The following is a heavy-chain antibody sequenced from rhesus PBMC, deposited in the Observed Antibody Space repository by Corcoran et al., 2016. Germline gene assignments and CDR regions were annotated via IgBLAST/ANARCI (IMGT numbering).Heavy chain of an antibody. CDR3: AGTNYPFDY. CDR1: GYSISSGYG. J-gene: IGHJ4*01. Sequence: QVQLQESGPGLVKPSETLSLTCAVSGYSISSGYGWSWIRQPPGKGLEWIGYIGGSSGSTNYNPSLKSRVTISKDTSKNQFSLKLSSVTAADTAAYYCAGTNYPFDYWGQGVLVTVSS. CDR2: IGGSSGST. D-gene: IGHD4-17*01. V-gene: IGHV4-127*01.